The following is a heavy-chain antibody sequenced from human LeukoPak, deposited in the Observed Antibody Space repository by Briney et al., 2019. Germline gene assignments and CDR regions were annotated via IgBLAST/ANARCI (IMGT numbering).Heavy chain of an antibody. V-gene: IGHV1-69*01. J-gene: IGHJ3*02. CDR3: ATDPDYGDYGAFDI. CDR1: GGTFSSYA. Sequence: ASVKVSCKASGGTFSSYAISWVRQAPGQGLEWMGGIIPIFGTVNYAQKFQGRVTITADESTSTAYMELSSLRSEDTAVYYCATDPDYGDYGAFDIWGQGTMVTVSS. D-gene: IGHD4-17*01. CDR2: IIPIFGTV.